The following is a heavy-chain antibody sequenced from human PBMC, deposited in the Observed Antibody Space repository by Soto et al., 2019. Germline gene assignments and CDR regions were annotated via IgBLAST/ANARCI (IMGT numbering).Heavy chain of an antibody. V-gene: IGHV1-69*01. J-gene: IGHJ4*02. D-gene: IGHD3-9*01. Sequence: QVQLVQSGAEVKKPGSSVKVSCKASGGTFSSYAISWVRQAPGQGLEWMGGIIPIFGTANYAQKFQGRVTLTADESTSPASMEVSSLSCDETAVYYCARSGMFYDIETGYYTSFAYWGQRTLVTVSS. CDR3: ARSGMFYDIETGYYTSFAY. CDR2: IIPIFGTA. CDR1: GGTFSSYA.